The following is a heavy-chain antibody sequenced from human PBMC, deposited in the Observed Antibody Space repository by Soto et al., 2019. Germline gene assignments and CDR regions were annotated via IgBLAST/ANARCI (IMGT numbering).Heavy chain of an antibody. Sequence: QLVQSGAEVKKPGASVRVSCKTSGPTFIAYYIHWVRQAPGQGLEWMGWIDPKSGGTTYEQKFLGRATMTRDTSINTANMDLNNLTSDDPAVYYFARVPVAAPEWGQGTLITVPS. D-gene: IGHD5-12*01. CDR3: ARVPVAAPE. CDR1: GPTFIAYY. J-gene: IGHJ4*02. CDR2: IDPKSGGT. V-gene: IGHV1-2*02.